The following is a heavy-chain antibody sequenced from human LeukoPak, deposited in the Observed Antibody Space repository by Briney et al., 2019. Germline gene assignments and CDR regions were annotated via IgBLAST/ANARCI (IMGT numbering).Heavy chain of an antibody. V-gene: IGHV4-59*01. J-gene: IGHJ6*02. D-gene: IGHD5-12*01. CDR3: AMNSGYDIYYYGMDV. Sequence: SETLSLTCTVSGGSISSYYWSWIRQPPGKGLEWIGYFYYSGSTNYNPSLKSRVTISVDTSKNQFSLKLSSVTAADTAVYYCAMNSGYDIYYYGMDVWGQGTTVTVSS. CDR2: FYYSGST. CDR1: GGSISSYY.